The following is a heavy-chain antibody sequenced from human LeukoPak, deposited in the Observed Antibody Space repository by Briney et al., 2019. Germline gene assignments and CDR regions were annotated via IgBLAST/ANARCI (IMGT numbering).Heavy chain of an antibody. CDR2: IKSKTDGGRT. J-gene: IGHJ3*02. Sequence: GGSLRLSCAASGFTFSNAWMSWVRQAPGKGLEWVGRIKSKTDGGRTDYAAPVKGRFTISRDDSKNTLYLQMNSLKTEDTAVNYCNKEWGGERRQWLVLGAFDIWGQGTMVTVSS. CDR3: NKEWGGERRQWLVLGAFDI. CDR1: GFTFSNAW. V-gene: IGHV3-15*01. D-gene: IGHD6-19*01.